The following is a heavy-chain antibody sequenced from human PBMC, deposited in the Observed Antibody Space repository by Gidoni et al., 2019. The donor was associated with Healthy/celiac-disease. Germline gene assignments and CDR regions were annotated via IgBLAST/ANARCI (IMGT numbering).Heavy chain of an antibody. CDR1: GGDFSSYT. V-gene: IGHV1-69*08. J-gene: IGHJ4*02. CDR2: IIPILGIA. D-gene: IGHD1-26*01. CDR3: ARESSGSYYGALDY. Sequence: QLQLLQSGAEVQKPGSSVKVSCKACGGDFSSYTISWVRQAPGQGLEWMGRIIPILGIANYAQKFQGRVTITADKSTSTAYMGLSSLRSEDTAVYYCARESSGSYYGALDYWGQGTLVTVSS.